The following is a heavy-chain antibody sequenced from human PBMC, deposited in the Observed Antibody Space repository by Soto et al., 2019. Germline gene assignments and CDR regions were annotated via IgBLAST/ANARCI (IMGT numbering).Heavy chain of an antibody. CDR3: ASRHSSPYFDY. D-gene: IGHD6-13*01. J-gene: IGHJ4*02. CDR2: IYYSGST. Sequence: QVQLQESGPGLVKPSQTLSLTCTVSGGSISSGDYYWSWIRQPPGKGLEWIGSIYYSGSTYYNPSLKSRVTISVDTSKNQVSRKLNSVTAADTAVYYCASRHSSPYFDYWGQGTLVTVSS. V-gene: IGHV4-30-4*01. CDR1: GGSISSGDYY.